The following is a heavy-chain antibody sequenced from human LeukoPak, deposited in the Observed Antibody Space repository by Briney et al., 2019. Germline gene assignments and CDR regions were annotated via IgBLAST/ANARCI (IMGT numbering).Heavy chain of an antibody. V-gene: IGHV3-23*01. D-gene: IGHD5-12*01. CDR3: AKDQLAYSGYDTLFDY. CDR2: ITGNGGTI. CDR1: GFTFNPFA. Sequence: GGSLRLSCAASGFTFNPFAMNWLRQAPGKGREWVSVITGNGGTIKYADSVKGRFTISRDNSKNTLYLQLNSLRPEDTAVYYCAKDQLAYSGYDTLFDYWGQGSLVTVSS. J-gene: IGHJ4*02.